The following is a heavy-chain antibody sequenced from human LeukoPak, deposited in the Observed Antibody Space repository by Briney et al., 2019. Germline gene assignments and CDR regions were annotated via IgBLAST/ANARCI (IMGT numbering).Heavy chain of an antibody. Sequence: PSQTLSLTCTVSGGSISSGGYYWSWIRQHPGKGLEWIGYIYDSGSTYYNPSLKSRVTMSVDTSKNQFSLKLSSVTAADTAVYYCARQQDSSGWYGIVDYWGQGTLVTVSS. CDR3: ARQQDSSGWYGIVDY. CDR2: IYDSGST. V-gene: IGHV4-31*03. J-gene: IGHJ4*02. CDR1: GGSISSGGYY. D-gene: IGHD6-19*01.